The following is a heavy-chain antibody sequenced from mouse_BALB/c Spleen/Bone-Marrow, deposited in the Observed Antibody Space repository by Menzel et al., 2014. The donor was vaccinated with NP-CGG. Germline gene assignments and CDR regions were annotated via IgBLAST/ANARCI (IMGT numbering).Heavy chain of an antibody. CDR3: ARGIDYYAMDY. CDR1: GYTSSSYW. V-gene: IGHV1-9*01. J-gene: IGHJ4*01. CDR2: DLPGSGST. Sequence: VQLVESGAELMKPGASVKISCKATGYTSSSYWIEWVKQRPGHGLEWIGEDLPGSGSTNYNEKFKGKATFTADTSSNTAYMQLSSLTSEDSAVYYCARGIDYYAMDYWGQGTSVTVSS.